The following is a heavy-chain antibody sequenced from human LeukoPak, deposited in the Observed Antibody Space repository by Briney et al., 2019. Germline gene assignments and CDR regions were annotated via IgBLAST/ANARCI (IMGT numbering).Heavy chain of an antibody. CDR3: ARDRGIFGVVNWFDP. J-gene: IGHJ5*02. Sequence: SETLSLTCTVSGGSISSGGYYWSWIRQPAGKGLEWIGRIYTSGSTNYNPSLKSRVTISVDTSKNQFSLKLSSVTAADTAVYYCARDRGIFGVVNWFDPWGQGTLVTVSS. CDR1: GGSISSGGYY. CDR2: IYTSGST. D-gene: IGHD3-3*01. V-gene: IGHV4-61*02.